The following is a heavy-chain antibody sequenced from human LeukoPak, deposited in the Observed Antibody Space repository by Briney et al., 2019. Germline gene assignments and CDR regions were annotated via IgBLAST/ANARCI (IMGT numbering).Heavy chain of an antibody. D-gene: IGHD6-6*01. CDR2: IYYSGST. V-gene: IGHV4-61*01. J-gene: IGHJ3*02. CDR1: GGSVSSGCYY. Sequence: PSETLSLTCTVSGGSVSSGCYYWGWIRQPPGKGLEWIGYIYYSGSTNYNPSLKSRLTISVDTSRNQFSLKLSSVTAADTAVYYCAVAVRDAFDIWGQGTMVTVSS. CDR3: AVAVRDAFDI.